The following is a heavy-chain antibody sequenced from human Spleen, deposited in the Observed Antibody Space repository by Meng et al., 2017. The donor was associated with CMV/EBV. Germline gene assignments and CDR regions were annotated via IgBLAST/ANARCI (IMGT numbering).Heavy chain of an antibody. V-gene: IGHV3-30*02. CDR2: IHYDGTTK. CDR1: GFTFSNYG. CDR3: AKDGGYYDSSV. Sequence: VTVVGSGGGVGQAGASLQLYCAASGFTFSNYGMHWVRQAPGKGLEWVAFIHYDGTTKYYADSVKGRFTISRDNSKNTLYLQMNSLRAEDTAVYYCAKDGGYYDSSVWGQGTLVTVSS. D-gene: IGHD3-22*01. J-gene: IGHJ4*02.